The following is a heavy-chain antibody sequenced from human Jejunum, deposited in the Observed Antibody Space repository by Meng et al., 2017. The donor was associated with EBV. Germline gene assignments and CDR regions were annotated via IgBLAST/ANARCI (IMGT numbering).Heavy chain of an antibody. CDR1: GDSVTGYNY. CDR3: ARGRGYDYSDS. CDR2: LYYAGKA. D-gene: IGHD5-12*01. Sequence: QVQLQESGPGLVKPSETLSLTCSVSGDSVTGYNYWTWIRQPPGKGLEWIGNLYYAGKAIYKPSLQSRVTISVDTSKNQISLKVTSVTAADTAIYYCARGRGYDYSDSWGQGTLVTVSS. J-gene: IGHJ5*02. V-gene: IGHV4-61*01.